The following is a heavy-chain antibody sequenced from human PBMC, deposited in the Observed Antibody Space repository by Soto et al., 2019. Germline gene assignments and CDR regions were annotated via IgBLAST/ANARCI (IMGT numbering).Heavy chain of an antibody. CDR2: ISYDGSNK. J-gene: IGHJ6*02. V-gene: IGHV3-30*18. CDR1: GFTFNIYG. CDR3: AKWGRVGVTPGAMDV. D-gene: IGHD1-26*01. Sequence: QVQLVESGGDVVQPGRSLRLSCAASGFTFNIYGMHWVRQAPGKGLDWVALISYDGSNKYYADSVKGRFTISRDNSKNTLYLQMNSLRAEDTAVYYCAKWGRVGVTPGAMDVWGQGTTVTVS.